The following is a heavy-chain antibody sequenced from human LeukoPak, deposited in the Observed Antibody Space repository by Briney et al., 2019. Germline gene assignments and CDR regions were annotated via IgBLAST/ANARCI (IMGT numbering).Heavy chain of an antibody. CDR1: GFTFSSYA. D-gene: IGHD6-19*01. V-gene: IGHV3-23*01. CDR3: TKDLAVAVAVTGFDY. J-gene: IGHJ4*02. CDR2: ISGSGGST. Sequence: PGGSLRLPCAASGFTFSSYAMSWVRQAPGKGLEWVSTISGSGGSTCYADSVKGRFTISRDNFKNTLYLQMNSLRAEDTAVYYCTKDLAVAVAVTGFDYWGQGTLVTVSS.